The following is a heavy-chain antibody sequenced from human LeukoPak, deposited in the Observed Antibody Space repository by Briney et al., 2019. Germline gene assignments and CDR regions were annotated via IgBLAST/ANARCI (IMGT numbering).Heavy chain of an antibody. CDR2: ISSSGSTI. J-gene: IGHJ4*02. CDR3: ARDQLSSSWYIDY. V-gene: IGHV3-11*04. Sequence: PGGSLRLSCAASGFTFSDYYMSWIRQAPGKGLEWVSYISSSGSTIYYADSVKGRFTISRDNAKNSLYLQMNSLRAEDTAVYYCARDQLSSSWYIDYWGQGTLVTVSS. D-gene: IGHD6-13*01. CDR1: GFTFSDYY.